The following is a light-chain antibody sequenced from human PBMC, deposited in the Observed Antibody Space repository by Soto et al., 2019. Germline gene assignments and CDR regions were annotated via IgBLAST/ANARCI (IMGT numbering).Light chain of an antibody. V-gene: IGLV2-14*02. CDR3: GTWDSSLSAGV. Sequence: QSVLTQPASVSGSPGQSIAISCTGTSSDFGNSNLVSWYQQHPGKAPKLMIYEAYKRPSGVSDRFSGSKSGTSATLGITGLQTGDEADYYCGTWDSSLSAGVFGGGTQLTVL. CDR1: SSDFGNSNL. CDR2: EAY. J-gene: IGLJ2*01.